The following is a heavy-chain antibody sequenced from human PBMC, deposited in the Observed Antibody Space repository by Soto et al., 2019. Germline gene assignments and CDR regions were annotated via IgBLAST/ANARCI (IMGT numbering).Heavy chain of an antibody. D-gene: IGHD2-15*01. J-gene: IGHJ4*02. CDR3: AKAPTPCSGGSCYSGY. CDR2: ISYDGSNK. V-gene: IGHV3-30*18. CDR1: GFTFSSYG. Sequence: GGSLRLSCAASGFTFSSYGMHWVRQAPGKGLEWVAVISYDGSNKYYADSVKGRFTISRDNSKNTLYLQMNSLRAEDTAVYYCAKAPTPCSGGSCYSGYWGQGTLVTVSS.